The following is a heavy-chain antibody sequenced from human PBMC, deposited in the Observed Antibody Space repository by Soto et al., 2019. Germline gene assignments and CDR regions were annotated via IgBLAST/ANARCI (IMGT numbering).Heavy chain of an antibody. CDR1: GYTFPSYD. J-gene: IGHJ2*01. CDR2: MNPNSGNT. CDR3: ARGDIVVVPAADRNWYFDL. Sequence: QVQLVQSGAEVKKPGASVKVSCKASGYTFPSYDINWVRQATGQGLEWMGWMNPNSGNTGYAQKCQARVTMTRNTSISTAYMELSSLRSEDTAVYYCARGDIVVVPAADRNWYFDLWGRGTLVTVSS. D-gene: IGHD2-2*01. V-gene: IGHV1-8*01.